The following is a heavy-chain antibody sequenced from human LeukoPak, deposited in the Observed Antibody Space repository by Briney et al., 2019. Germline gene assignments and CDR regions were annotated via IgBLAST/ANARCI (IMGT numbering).Heavy chain of an antibody. V-gene: IGHV3-48*01. CDR3: ATVPVGATSQQFDY. J-gene: IGHJ4*02. Sequence: PGGSPRLSCAASGFTFSSYSMNWVRQAPGQGLEWVSYISSSSSTIYYADSVKGRFTISRDNAKNSPYLQMNSLRAEDTAVYYCATVPVGATSQQFDYWGQGTLVTVSS. CDR2: ISSSSSTI. D-gene: IGHD1-26*01. CDR1: GFTFSSYS.